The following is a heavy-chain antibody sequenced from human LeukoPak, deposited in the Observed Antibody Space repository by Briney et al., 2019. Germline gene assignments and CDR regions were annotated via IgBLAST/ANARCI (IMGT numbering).Heavy chain of an antibody. D-gene: IGHD1-26*01. CDR1: GGSISSGGYY. Sequence: SQTLSLTCTVSGGSISSGGYYWSWIRQPPGKGLEWIGYIYHSGNTYYNPSLKSRVTISVDRSKNQFSLKLSSVTAADTAVYYCARSVGPVRDCDLWGRGTLVTVSS. CDR2: IYHSGNT. V-gene: IGHV4-30-2*01. CDR3: ARSVGPVRDCDL. J-gene: IGHJ2*01.